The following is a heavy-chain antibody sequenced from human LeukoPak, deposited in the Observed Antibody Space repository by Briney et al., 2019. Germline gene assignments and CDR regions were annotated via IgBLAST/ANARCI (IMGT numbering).Heavy chain of an antibody. V-gene: IGHV3-30-3*01. Sequence: GGSLRLSCAASGFTFRSYAMHWVRQAPGKGLEWVAVISYDGSNKYYSDSVKGRFTISRDNSKNTLYLQMNSLRAEDTAVYYCARVRPERITIFGVVNPYGMDVWGQGTTVTVSS. J-gene: IGHJ6*02. CDR3: ARVRPERITIFGVVNPYGMDV. CDR1: GFTFRSYA. CDR2: ISYDGSNK. D-gene: IGHD3-3*01.